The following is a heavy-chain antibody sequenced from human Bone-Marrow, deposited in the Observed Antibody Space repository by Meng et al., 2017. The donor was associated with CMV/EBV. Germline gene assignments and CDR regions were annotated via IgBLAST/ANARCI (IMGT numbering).Heavy chain of an antibody. CDR2: IYYSGST. Sequence: GSLRLSCTVSAGSISSGGYYWSWIRQPPGKGLEWIGYIYYSGSTNYNPSLKSRVTISVDTSKNQFSLKLSSVTAADTAVYYCASHSGGFWSGSRPGRYYFDYWGQGTRVTVSS. CDR3: ASHSGGFWSGSRPGRYYFDY. V-gene: IGHV4-61*08. CDR1: AGSISSGGYY. J-gene: IGHJ4*02. D-gene: IGHD3-3*01.